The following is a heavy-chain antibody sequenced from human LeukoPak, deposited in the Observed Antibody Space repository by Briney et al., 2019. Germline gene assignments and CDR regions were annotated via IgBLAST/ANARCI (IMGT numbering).Heavy chain of an antibody. Sequence: ASVKVSCKASGYTFTSYYIHWVRQAPGQGLEWMGRINPNSGGTNYAQKFQGRVTMTRDTSISTAYMELSRLRSDDTAVYYCARAPYYDILTGYYTHYYYYYGMDVWGQGTTVTVSS. CDR3: ARAPYYDILTGYYTHYYYYYGMDV. CDR1: GYTFTSYY. J-gene: IGHJ6*02. D-gene: IGHD3-9*01. V-gene: IGHV1-2*06. CDR2: INPNSGGT.